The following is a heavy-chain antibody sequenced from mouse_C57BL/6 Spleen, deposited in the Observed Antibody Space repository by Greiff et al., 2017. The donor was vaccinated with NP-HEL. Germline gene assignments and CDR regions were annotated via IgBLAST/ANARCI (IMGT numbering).Heavy chain of an antibody. D-gene: IGHD2-1*01. CDR2: ISNGGGST. J-gene: IGHJ4*01. Sequence: EVKLVESGGGLVQPGGSLKLSCAASGFTFSDYYMYWVRQTPEKRLEWVAYISNGGGSTYYPDTVKGRFTISRDNAKNTLYLQMSRLKSEDTAMYYCARHDFLYYSAMDYWGQGTSVTVSS. CDR3: ARHDFLYYSAMDY. V-gene: IGHV5-12*01. CDR1: GFTFSDYY.